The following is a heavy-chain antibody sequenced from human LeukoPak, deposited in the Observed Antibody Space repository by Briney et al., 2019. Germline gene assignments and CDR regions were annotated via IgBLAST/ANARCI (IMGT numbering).Heavy chain of an antibody. D-gene: IGHD3-22*01. J-gene: IGHJ4*02. Sequence: PGASLRLSCAASGFTFSSYAVSWVRQAPGKGLEWVSAISGSGGSTYYADSVKGRFTISRDNSKNTLYLQMNGLRAEDTAVYYCAKVVGGYYYDSSGYFDYWGQGTLVTVSS. V-gene: IGHV3-23*01. CDR1: GFTFSSYA. CDR2: ISGSGGST. CDR3: AKVVGGYYYDSSGYFDY.